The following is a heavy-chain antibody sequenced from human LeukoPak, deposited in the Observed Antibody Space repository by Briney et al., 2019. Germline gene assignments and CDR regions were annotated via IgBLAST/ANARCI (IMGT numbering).Heavy chain of an antibody. CDR3: ARTSGSYPINDVDY. CDR2: ISYDGSNK. Sequence: GGSLRLSCAASGFTFSSYGMHWVRQAPGKGLEWVAIISYDGSNKYCADSVKGRFTISRDNSKNTLYLQMNSLRAADTAVYYCARTSGSYPINDVDYWGQGTLVTVSS. CDR1: GFTFSSYG. V-gene: IGHV3-30*03. D-gene: IGHD1-26*01. J-gene: IGHJ4*02.